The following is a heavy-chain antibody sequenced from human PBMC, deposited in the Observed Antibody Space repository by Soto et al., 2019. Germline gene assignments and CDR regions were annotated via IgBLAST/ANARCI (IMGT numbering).Heavy chain of an antibody. CDR2: ISSSGGST. Sequence: EVQLLESGGGLVQPGGSLRLSCAASGFTFSSKAMSWVRHAPGKGLEWVSGISSSGGSTYYADSVKGRFTISRDNAKNMLYLQMNNLRAEDTAVYYCAKAQGGSYFDYWGQGTLVTVSS. D-gene: IGHD2-15*01. J-gene: IGHJ4*02. CDR3: AKAQGGSYFDY. V-gene: IGHV3-23*01. CDR1: GFTFSSKA.